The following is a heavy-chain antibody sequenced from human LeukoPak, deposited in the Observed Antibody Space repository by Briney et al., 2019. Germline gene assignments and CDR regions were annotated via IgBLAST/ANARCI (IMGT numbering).Heavy chain of an antibody. V-gene: IGHV4-34*01. J-gene: IGHJ5*02. CDR1: GGSLNGHY. CDR2: GDESGGT. D-gene: IGHD7-27*01. CDR3: AKNGQTGFSFDP. Sequence: PSETLSLTCAVYGGSLNGHYWSWIRQTPGKGLEWIGEGDESGGTKFNPSLRGRASISADTSKNQFSLRLTSVTAADTAVYHCAKNGQTGFSFDPWGQGTLVTVSS.